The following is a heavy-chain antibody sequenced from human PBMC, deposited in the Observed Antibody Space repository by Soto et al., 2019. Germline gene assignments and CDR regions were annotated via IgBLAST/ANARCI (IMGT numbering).Heavy chain of an antibody. CDR1: GYTFTSYG. CDR3: ARDGSAIVGAVPNSFDP. Sequence: SGRFSCKASGYTFTSYGSSWVRQAPGQRLAWMGWISAYNGNTNYALKLQGRVTMTTDTSTSTAYMERRSLRSDDTALYYCARDGSAIVGAVPNSFDPWGQGTLVTVSS. V-gene: IGHV1-18*04. D-gene: IGHD2-21*01. CDR2: ISAYNGNT. J-gene: IGHJ5*02.